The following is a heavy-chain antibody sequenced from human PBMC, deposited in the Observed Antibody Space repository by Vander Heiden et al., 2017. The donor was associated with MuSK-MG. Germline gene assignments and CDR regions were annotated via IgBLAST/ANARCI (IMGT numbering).Heavy chain of an antibody. CDR3: ARDVIVVVPAAPQGSNAFDI. CDR1: GGAFSDYS. CDR2: INHSGST. D-gene: IGHD2-2*01. J-gene: IGHJ3*02. V-gene: IGHV4-34*01. Sequence: QVQLQQWGAGLLKPSETLALTCAVHGGAFSDYSWGWIRQPPGKGLEWIGEINHSGSTNYNPSLKSRVTISVDTSKNQFSLKLSAVTAADTAVYYCARDVIVVVPAAPQGSNAFDIWGQGTMVTVSS.